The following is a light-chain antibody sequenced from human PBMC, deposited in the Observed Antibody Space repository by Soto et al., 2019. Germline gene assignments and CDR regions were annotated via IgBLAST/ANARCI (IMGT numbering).Light chain of an antibody. V-gene: IGKV4-1*01. CDR2: WAS. CDR3: QQYFVTPPT. CDR1: RSVMFSSNSKNA. J-gene: IGKJ4*01. Sequence: DIVMTQSPDSLDVSLGERATINCKSSRSVMFSSNSKNALAWYQQRPGQPPKLLFYWASTRESGVPDRFSGSGSGTDFTLTISALQADDVAVYYCQQYFVTPPTFGGGTKVEIK.